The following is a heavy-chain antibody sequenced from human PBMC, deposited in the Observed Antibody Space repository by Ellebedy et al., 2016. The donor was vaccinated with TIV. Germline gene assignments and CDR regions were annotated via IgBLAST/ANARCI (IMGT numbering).Heavy chain of an antibody. J-gene: IGHJ4*02. D-gene: IGHD6-13*01. V-gene: IGHV3-23*01. Sequence: GESLKISXAASGFPFSSYAMSWVRQPPGKGLEWVSSISDSGGNTYYADSVRGRFTFSRDNSKNTLYLQMNSLRAEDTAVYYCAKGWLGAGAGTDFDYWGRGTLATVSS. CDR1: GFPFSSYA. CDR2: ISDSGGNT. CDR3: AKGWLGAGAGTDFDY.